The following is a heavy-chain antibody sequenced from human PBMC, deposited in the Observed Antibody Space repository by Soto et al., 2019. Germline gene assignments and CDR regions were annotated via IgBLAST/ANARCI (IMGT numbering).Heavy chain of an antibody. Sequence: PGGSLILSCAASGFTFSNFWMSWARQAPGKGLEWVANIKGDGSVTQYVASVEGRFTISRDNAKYSLYLQMNGLRVEDTALYYCVIPTRSVRGMGVWGQGTTVTVSS. CDR3: VIPTRSVRGMGV. V-gene: IGHV3-7*03. CDR1: GFTFSNFW. CDR2: IKGDGSVT. D-gene: IGHD6-6*01. J-gene: IGHJ6*02.